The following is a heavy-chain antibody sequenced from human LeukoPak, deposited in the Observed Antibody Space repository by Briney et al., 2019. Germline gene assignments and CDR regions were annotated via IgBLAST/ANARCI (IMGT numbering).Heavy chain of an antibody. CDR3: AREPYYDILTGRYDAFDI. J-gene: IGHJ3*02. V-gene: IGHV3-53*01. D-gene: IGHD3-9*01. CDR1: GFTVSSNY. CDR2: IYSGGST. Sequence: GGSLRLSCAASGFTVSSNYMSWVRQAPGKGLEWVSVIYSGGSTYYADSVNGRFTISKDNPKNTLYLQMNSLRAEDTAVYYCAREPYYDILTGRYDAFDIWGQGTMVTVSS.